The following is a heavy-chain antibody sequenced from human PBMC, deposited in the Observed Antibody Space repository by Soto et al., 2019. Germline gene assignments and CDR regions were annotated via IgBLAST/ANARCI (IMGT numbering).Heavy chain of an antibody. CDR2: ISVNNGNA. V-gene: IGHV1-18*01. J-gene: IGHJ2*01. Sequence: QVQLAQSGAEVKKPGASLKVSCKASGYTFTSYGISWVRQAPGQGLEGMVWISVNNGNANYAQKVQGRFTMTADTSTRRAYLDLRSLGSDETAVYYCERYTSGWGYWYFDLWGRGTLVTVSS. CDR1: GYTFTSYG. D-gene: IGHD6-19*01. CDR3: ERYTSGWGYWYFDL.